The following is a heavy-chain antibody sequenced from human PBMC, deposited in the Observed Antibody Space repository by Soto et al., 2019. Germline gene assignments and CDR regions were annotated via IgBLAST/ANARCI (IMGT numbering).Heavy chain of an antibody. Sequence: VSVTVTCKDCGYRFTDRYMHWVHPAPGQGLEWMGWINPISGDTNFAQKFQGRVTMTRDTSISTAYMDLSSLISGDTAVYYSARVRRIPKVMAVWGKGTRVPSPQ. CDR1: GYRFTDRY. D-gene: IGHD5-18*01. J-gene: IGHJ6*04. CDR2: INPISGDT. V-gene: IGHV1-2*02. CDR3: ARVRRIPKVMAV.